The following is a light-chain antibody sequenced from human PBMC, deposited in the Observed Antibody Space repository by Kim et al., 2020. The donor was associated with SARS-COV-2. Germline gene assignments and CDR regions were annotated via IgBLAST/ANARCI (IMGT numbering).Light chain of an antibody. V-gene: IGKV3-15*01. J-gene: IGKJ2*01. Sequence: SPGGRATLSCRASQSLRSTLAWYQQKPGQAPRLLIYDVSTRATGIPARFSGSGSGTEFTLTISSLQTEDFAVYYCQQYSNWPPTYTFGQGTKLEIK. CDR3: QQYSNWPPTYT. CDR1: QSLRST. CDR2: DVS.